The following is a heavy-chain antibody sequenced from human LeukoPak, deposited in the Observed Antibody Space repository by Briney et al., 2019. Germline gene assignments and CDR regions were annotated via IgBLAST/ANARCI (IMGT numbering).Heavy chain of an antibody. CDR2: IYTSGST. J-gene: IGHJ6*03. Sequence: PSETLSLTCTVSGGSISSYYWSWIRQPAGKGLEWIGHIYTSGSTNYNPSLKSRVTISVDTSKNQFSLKLSSVTAADTAVYYCARDQEAYCSSTSCYEYYYYMDVWGKGTTVTISS. V-gene: IGHV4-4*07. D-gene: IGHD2-2*01. CDR3: ARDQEAYCSSTSCYEYYYYMDV. CDR1: GGSISSYY.